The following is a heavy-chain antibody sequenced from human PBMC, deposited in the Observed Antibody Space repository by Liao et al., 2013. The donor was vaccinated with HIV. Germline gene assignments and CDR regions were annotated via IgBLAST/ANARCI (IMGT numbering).Heavy chain of an antibody. CDR3: ARGGGPFGEGVI. D-gene: IGHD3-10*01. CDR2: IYYSRVT. Sequence: QVQLQESGPGLVKPSETLSLTCTVSGASVSTDYWSWIRQPPGKGLEWIGYIYYSRVTNYSPSLKRRITISVDTSKNQFSLKLSSVTAADTAVYYCARGGGPFGEGVIWGQGNPGHRLL. V-gene: IGHV4-59*02. CDR1: GASVSTDY. J-gene: IGHJ4*02.